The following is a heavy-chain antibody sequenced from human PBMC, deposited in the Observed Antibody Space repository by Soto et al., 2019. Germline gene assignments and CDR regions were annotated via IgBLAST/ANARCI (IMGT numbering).Heavy chain of an antibody. CDR3: ASLGLVPTAAGTYHYYYGMDV. J-gene: IGHJ6*02. CDR1: GYSFTIYC. V-gene: IGHV5-10-1*01. Sequence: PGESLKISCNGSGYSFTIYCISLVLQMPGKGLDWMWRIDPSDSYTNYSPSFQGHVTISADKSISTAYLQWSSLKASDTAMYYCASLGLVPTAAGTYHYYYGMDVWGQGTTVTVSS. CDR2: IDPSDSYT. D-gene: IGHD6-13*01.